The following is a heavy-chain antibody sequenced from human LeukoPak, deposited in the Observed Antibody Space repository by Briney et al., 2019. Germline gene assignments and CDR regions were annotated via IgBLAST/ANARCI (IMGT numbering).Heavy chain of an antibody. CDR2: IYTSGST. CDR1: GGSISSGSYY. J-gene: IGHJ5*02. CDR3: AREGDGSGGHNWFDP. Sequence: SETLSLTCTVSGGSISSGSYYWSWIRQPAGKGLEWIGRIYTSGSTNYNPSLKSRVTISVDTSKNQFSLKLSSVTAADTAVYYCAREGDGSGGHNWFDPWGQGTLVTVSS. D-gene: IGHD3-10*01. V-gene: IGHV4-61*02.